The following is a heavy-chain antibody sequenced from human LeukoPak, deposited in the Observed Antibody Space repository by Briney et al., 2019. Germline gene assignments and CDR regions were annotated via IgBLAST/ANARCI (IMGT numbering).Heavy chain of an antibody. J-gene: IGHJ4*02. Sequence: PGGSLRLSCAASGFTFSSYWMHWVRQVPGKGLVWVSRINTDGSSTNYAASVKGRFTISKDNAKSTLYLQMNSLRPEDTAVYYCARERQKKDFWSGGDYWGQGTLVTVSS. D-gene: IGHD3-3*01. CDR1: GFTFSSYW. CDR3: ARERQKKDFWSGGDY. V-gene: IGHV3-74*01. CDR2: INTDGSST.